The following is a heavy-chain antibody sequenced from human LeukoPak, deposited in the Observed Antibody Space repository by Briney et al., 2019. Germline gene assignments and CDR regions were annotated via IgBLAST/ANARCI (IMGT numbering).Heavy chain of an antibody. CDR1: GXTFSGSA. V-gene: IGHV3-73*01. J-gene: IGHJ1*01. D-gene: IGHD6-13*01. Sequence: GGSLRLSCAASGXTFSGSAMHWVRQASGKGLEWVGYITNKAKGYATGYGASVKGRFTISRDDSKNTAYLQMNSLKTEDTAVYYSSLEGSSWYRYFQHWGQGTLVTVSS. CDR3: SLEGSSWYRYFQH. CDR2: ITNKAKGYAT.